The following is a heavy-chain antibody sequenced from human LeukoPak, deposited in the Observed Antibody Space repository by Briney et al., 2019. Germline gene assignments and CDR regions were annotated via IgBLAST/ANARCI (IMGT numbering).Heavy chain of an antibody. V-gene: IGHV3-53*01. CDR3: GSSPYVWGIDH. Sequence: GGSLRLSCAASGFIVSNFYMSWVRQAPGKGLEWVSVIYSGGNTDYADSVKGRFTISRDNSKNTLYLQMKSLRVDDTAVYYCGSSPYVWGIDHWGQGTPVTVSS. J-gene: IGHJ4*02. D-gene: IGHD3-16*01. CDR1: GFIVSNFY. CDR2: IYSGGNT.